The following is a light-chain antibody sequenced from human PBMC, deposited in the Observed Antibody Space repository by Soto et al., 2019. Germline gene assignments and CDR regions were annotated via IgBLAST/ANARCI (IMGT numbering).Light chain of an antibody. J-gene: IGKJ4*01. CDR1: QSVGRN. V-gene: IGKV3-15*01. Sequence: EIVMTQSPATLSVSPGERATLSCRASQSVGRNLAWYQQKPGQAPRLLIYGASTRATGLPARFSGSGSGKEFTLTLRSLQSEDFAIYSSQQYNHWPPLTFGGGTKVEIK. CDR2: GAS. CDR3: QQYNHWPPLT.